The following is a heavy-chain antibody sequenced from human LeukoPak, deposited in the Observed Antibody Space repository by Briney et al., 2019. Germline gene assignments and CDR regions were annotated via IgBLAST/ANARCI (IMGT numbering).Heavy chain of an antibody. D-gene: IGHD3-10*01. Sequence: GGSLRLSCAASGFTFSSYAMHWVRQAPGKGLEWVSVIYSGGSTYYADSVKGRFTISRDNSKNTLYLQMNSLRAEDTAVYYCARDDRYGSGTVYWGQGTLVTVSS. CDR1: GFTFSSYA. CDR2: IYSGGST. V-gene: IGHV3-53*01. CDR3: ARDDRYGSGTVY. J-gene: IGHJ4*02.